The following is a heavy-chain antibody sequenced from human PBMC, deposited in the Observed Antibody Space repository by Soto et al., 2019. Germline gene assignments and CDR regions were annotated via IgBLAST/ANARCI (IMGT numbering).Heavy chain of an antibody. Sequence: PGGSLRLSCAASGFTFSSYWMNWVRQAPGKGLERVASIKPDGTEKYYVDFVKGRFTISRDNDEDSLYLQMNTLRAEDTAVYYCARERQMYYDFWSGYSYYFDYWGQGTLVTVSS. CDR2: IKPDGTEK. D-gene: IGHD3-3*01. CDR3: ARERQMYYDFWSGYSYYFDY. V-gene: IGHV3-7*03. J-gene: IGHJ4*02. CDR1: GFTFSSYW.